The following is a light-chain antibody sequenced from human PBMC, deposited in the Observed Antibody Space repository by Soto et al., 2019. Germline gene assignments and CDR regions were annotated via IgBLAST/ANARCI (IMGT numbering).Light chain of an antibody. CDR2: EVT. J-gene: IGLJ1*01. Sequence: QSALTQPASVSGSPGQSITISCTGTSRDIGTSNLVSWYQQYPGKAPKLMIYEVTKRPSGISYRFSGPKSGNTASLTISGLQAEDEADYYCTSYTSSTPFYVFGTGTKVTVL. CDR3: TSYTSSTPFYV. V-gene: IGLV2-14*02. CDR1: SRDIGTSNL.